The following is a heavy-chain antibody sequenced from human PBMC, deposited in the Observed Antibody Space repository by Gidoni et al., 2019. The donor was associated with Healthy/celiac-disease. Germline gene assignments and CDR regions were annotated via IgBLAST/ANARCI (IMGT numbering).Heavy chain of an antibody. CDR3: AKDDISGRIAPAYFDY. V-gene: IGHV3-30*18. CDR2: ISYDGSNK. CDR1: GFTFSSYG. J-gene: IGHJ4*02. D-gene: IGHD1-20*01. Sequence: QVQLVESGGGVVKPGRSLRLSCAASGFTFSSYGMHWVRQAPGKGLEWVAVISYDGSNKYDADSVKGRFTISRDNSKNTLYLQMNSLRAEDTAVYYCAKDDISGRIAPAYFDYWGQGTLVTVSS.